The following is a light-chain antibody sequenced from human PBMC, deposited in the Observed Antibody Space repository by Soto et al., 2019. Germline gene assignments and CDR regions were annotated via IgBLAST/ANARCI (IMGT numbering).Light chain of an antibody. CDR2: GAS. CDR3: QQYNNWPFT. Sequence: EIVMTQSPATLSVSPGERATLSCRASQSISSNLAWYQQKTGQAPRLLIYGASTRATGIPATFSGSGSGTEYTLTISSLQSEDFALYYCQQYNNWPFTFGPGTKVDIK. J-gene: IGKJ3*01. CDR1: QSISSN. V-gene: IGKV3-15*01.